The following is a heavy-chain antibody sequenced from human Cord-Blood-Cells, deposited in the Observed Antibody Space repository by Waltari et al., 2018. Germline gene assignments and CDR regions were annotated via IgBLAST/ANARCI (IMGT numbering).Heavy chain of an antibody. J-gene: IGHJ2*01. CDR3: ARGSSSTYWYFDL. CDR2: INAGNGNT. D-gene: IGHD6-6*01. CDR1: GYTFTSYA. V-gene: IGHV1-3*01. Sequence: QVQLVQSGAAVKKPGASVKVSCKASGYTFTSYAMHWVRQAPGQRLEWMGWINAGNGNTKYSQKFQGRVTITRDTSASTAYMELSSLRSEDTAVYYCARGSSSTYWYFDLWGRGTLVTVSS.